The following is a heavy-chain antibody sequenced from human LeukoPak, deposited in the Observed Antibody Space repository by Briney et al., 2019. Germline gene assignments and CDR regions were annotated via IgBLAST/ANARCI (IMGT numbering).Heavy chain of an antibody. D-gene: IGHD5-12*01. J-gene: IGHJ4*02. CDR2: IKSDGSST. Sequence: GGSLRLSCVVSGFTVSSNYMSWFRQAPGKGLVWVSRIKSDGSSTSYADSVKGRFTVSRDNAKNTLYLQLNSLRVEDTAVYYCARGTGYELLDYWGQGTLATVSS. CDR3: ARGTGYELLDY. V-gene: IGHV3-74*01. CDR1: GFTVSSNY.